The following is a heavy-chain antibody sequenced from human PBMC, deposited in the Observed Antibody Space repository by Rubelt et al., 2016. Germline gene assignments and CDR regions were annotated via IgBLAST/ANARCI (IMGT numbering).Heavy chain of an antibody. J-gene: IGHJ5*02. CDR1: GGSFSGYY. CDR3: ARALGPYSSCHP. D-gene: IGHD6-13*01. CDR2: INHSGST. V-gene: IGHV4-34*01. Sequence: QVQLQQWGAGLLKPSETLSLTCAVYGGSFSGYYWSWIRQPPGKGLEWIGEINHSGSTNYNPSLNGRVTISVDTSKNQFSLKLSAVTAADTAVYYCARALGPYSSCHPWGQGTLVTVSS.